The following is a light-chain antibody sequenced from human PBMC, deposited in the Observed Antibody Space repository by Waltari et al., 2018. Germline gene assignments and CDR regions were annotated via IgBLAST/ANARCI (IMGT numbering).Light chain of an antibody. CDR3: QMYVNLPAT. CDR1: QSVGKY. Sequence: EIVLTQSPGTLSLSPGERATLSCRASQSVGKYLAWYQQKPGQAPRLLIYHTSHRATGIPDRFSGSGSGTDFSLTISRLEPEDFAVYHCQMYVNLPATFGQGTKVEI. J-gene: IGKJ1*01. CDR2: HTS. V-gene: IGKV3-20*01.